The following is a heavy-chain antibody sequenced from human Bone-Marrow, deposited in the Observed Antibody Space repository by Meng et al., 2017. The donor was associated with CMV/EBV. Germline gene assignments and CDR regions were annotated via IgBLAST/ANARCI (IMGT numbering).Heavy chain of an antibody. CDR1: GYSFTSYW. CDR3: ARLFPPPIGAHYYYYGMDV. Sequence: GESLKISCKGSGYSFTSYWIGWVRQMPGKGLEWMGIIYPGDSDTRYSPSFQGQVTISADKSISTAYLQWSSLKASDTAMYYCARLFPPPIGAHYYYYGMDVWGQGTTVTVSS. D-gene: IGHD2-21*01. J-gene: IGHJ6*02. V-gene: IGHV5-51*01. CDR2: IYPGDSDT.